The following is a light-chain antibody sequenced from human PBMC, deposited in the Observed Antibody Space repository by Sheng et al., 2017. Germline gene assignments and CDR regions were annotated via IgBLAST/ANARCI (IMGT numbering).Light chain of an antibody. J-gene: IGLJ1*01. Sequence: QSALTQPASVSGSPGQSITISCTGTRSDVGSYSVVSWYQQHPGKAPKLMIYEVNKRPSGVSHRFSGSKSVNTASLTISGLQTEDEAEYYCYSYAGSGTYVFGMGPRSPS. V-gene: IGLV2-23*02. CDR3: YSYAGSGTYV. CDR2: EVN. CDR1: RSDVGSYSV.